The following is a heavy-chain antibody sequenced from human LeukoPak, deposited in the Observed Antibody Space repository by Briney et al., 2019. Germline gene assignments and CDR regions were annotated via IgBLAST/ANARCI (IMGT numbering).Heavy chain of an antibody. V-gene: IGHV3-49*04. CDR2: IRSKAYGGTT. CDR3: TRVTYGGNSFDY. Sequence: GGSLRLSCTASGFTFGDYAMSWDRQAPGKGLEWVGFIRSKAYGGTTEYAASVKGRFTISRDDSKSIAYLQMNSLKTEDTAVYYCTRVTYGGNSFDYWGQGTLVTVSS. J-gene: IGHJ4*02. D-gene: IGHD4-23*01. CDR1: GFTFGDYA.